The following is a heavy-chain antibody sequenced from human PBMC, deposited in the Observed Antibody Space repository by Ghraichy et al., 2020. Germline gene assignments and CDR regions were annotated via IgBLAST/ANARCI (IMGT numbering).Heavy chain of an antibody. D-gene: IGHD2-21*01. Sequence: GGSLRLSCAASAFTFSNYAMSWVRQAPGKGLECVSGISASGGSTYYADSVKGRFTISRDNSKNTLYLQINSLRADDTAVYYCAKVLWFGGHLFLGPYDYWGHGALVTVSS. J-gene: IGHJ4*01. CDR2: ISASGGST. CDR3: AKVLWFGGHLFLGPYDY. CDR1: AFTFSNYA. V-gene: IGHV3-23*01.